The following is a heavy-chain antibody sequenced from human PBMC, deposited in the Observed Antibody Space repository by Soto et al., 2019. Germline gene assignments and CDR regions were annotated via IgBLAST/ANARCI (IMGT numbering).Heavy chain of an antibody. Sequence: GGSLRLSCAASGFTFSSYGMHWVRQAPGKGLEWVAVISYDGSNKYYADSVKGRFTISRDNSKNTLYLQMNSLRAEDTAVYYCAKLSDTYDFWSGYYKGKDMDVWGKGTTVTVSS. CDR1: GFTFSSYG. J-gene: IGHJ6*03. CDR3: AKLSDTYDFWSGYYKGKDMDV. V-gene: IGHV3-30*18. CDR2: ISYDGSNK. D-gene: IGHD3-3*01.